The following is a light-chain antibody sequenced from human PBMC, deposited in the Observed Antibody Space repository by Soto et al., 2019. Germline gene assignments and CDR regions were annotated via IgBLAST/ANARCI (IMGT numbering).Light chain of an antibody. J-gene: IGKJ1*01. CDR2: GAS. CDR1: QSVSSRF. CDR3: QQYVNSLTWT. Sequence: EIVLTQSPGTLSLSLGERATLSCRASQSVSSRFLAWYQQKPGQAPRLVIYGASTRATGIPARFSGSGSGTDFTLTISRLEPEDFAVYYCQQYVNSLTWTFGQGTKVDIK. V-gene: IGKV3-20*01.